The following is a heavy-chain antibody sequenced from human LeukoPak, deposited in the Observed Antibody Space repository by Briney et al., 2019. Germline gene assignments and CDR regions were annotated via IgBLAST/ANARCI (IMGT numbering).Heavy chain of an antibody. J-gene: IGHJ4*02. D-gene: IGHD3-10*01. CDR1: GFTFSSYW. Sequence: GGSLRLSCAASGFTFSSYWMNWVRQAPGKGLEWVANIKKDGSEKYYVDSVKGRFTISRDNAKNSLYLQMNSLRTEDTVVYYCVGSIFFYYGSGSSHYWGQGTLVTVSS. CDR3: VGSIFFYYGSGSSHY. CDR2: IKKDGSEK. V-gene: IGHV3-7*01.